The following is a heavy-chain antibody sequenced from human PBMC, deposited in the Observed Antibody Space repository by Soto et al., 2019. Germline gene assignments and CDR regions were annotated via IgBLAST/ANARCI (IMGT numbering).Heavy chain of an antibody. D-gene: IGHD3-10*01. J-gene: IGHJ6*02. Sequence: EVQLVQSGAEVKKPGESLRISCKGSGYSFTSYWISWVRQMPGKGLEWMGRIDPSDSYTNYSPSFQGHVTISADKSITTAYLQWSSLKAADTAMYYCARVARVRGVPTYGMDVWGQGTTVTVSS. CDR2: IDPSDSYT. V-gene: IGHV5-10-1*01. CDR1: GYSFTSYW. CDR3: ARVARVRGVPTYGMDV.